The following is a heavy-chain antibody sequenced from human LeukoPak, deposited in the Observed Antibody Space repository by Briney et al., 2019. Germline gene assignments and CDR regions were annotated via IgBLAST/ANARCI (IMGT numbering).Heavy chain of an antibody. CDR3: AKDFRIGYSAHFDY. D-gene: IGHD2-21*01. J-gene: IGHJ4*02. CDR1: GVTFRSHS. Sequence: GGSLRLSCVGSGVTFRSHSMSWVRQAPEKGLEFVSGIYENGGTTYYADSVKGRFSISRDNSKNTLYLQMDSLRGEDTAVYYCAKDFRIGYSAHFDYWGQGALVTVSS. CDR2: IYENGGTT. V-gene: IGHV3-23*01.